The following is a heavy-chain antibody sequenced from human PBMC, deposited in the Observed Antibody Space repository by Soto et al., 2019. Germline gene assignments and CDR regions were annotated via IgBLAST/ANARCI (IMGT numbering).Heavy chain of an antibody. CDR2: IDPSDSQT. Sequence: GESLKISCKGSGYSFAGYWITWVRQKPGKGLEWMGRIDPSDSQTYYSPSFRGHVTISVTKSITTVFLQWSSLRASDTAMYYCARLFQRHWYFDYWGQGTLVTVSS. D-gene: IGHD2-21*01. V-gene: IGHV5-10-1*01. CDR1: GYSFAGYW. J-gene: IGHJ4*02. CDR3: ARLFQRHWYFDY.